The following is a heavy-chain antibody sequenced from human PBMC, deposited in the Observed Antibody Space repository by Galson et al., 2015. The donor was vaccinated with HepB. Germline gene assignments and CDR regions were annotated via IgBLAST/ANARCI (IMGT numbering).Heavy chain of an antibody. CDR2: ISYDGSNK. CDR3: AKEAYGSLDY. CDR1: GFTFSSYG. Sequence: SLRLSCAASGFTFSSYGMHWVRQAPGKGLEWVAVISYDGSNKYYADSVKGRFTISRDNSKNTLYLQMNSLRAEDTAVYYCAKEAYGSLDYWGQGTLVTVSS. D-gene: IGHD4-17*01. J-gene: IGHJ4*02. V-gene: IGHV3-30*18.